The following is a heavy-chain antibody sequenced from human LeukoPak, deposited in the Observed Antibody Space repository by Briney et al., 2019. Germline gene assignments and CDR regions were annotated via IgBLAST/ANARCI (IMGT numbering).Heavy chain of an antibody. J-gene: IGHJ3*02. D-gene: IGHD4-23*01. CDR3: ARGYGGNSEAFDI. CDR2: IIPIFGTA. V-gene: IGHV1-69*06. Sequence: SVKVSCKASGGTFSSYAISWVRQAPGQGLEWMGRIIPIFGTANYAQKFQGRVTITADKSTSTAYTELSSLRSEDTAVYYCARGYGGNSEAFDIWGQGTMVTVSS. CDR1: GGTFSSYA.